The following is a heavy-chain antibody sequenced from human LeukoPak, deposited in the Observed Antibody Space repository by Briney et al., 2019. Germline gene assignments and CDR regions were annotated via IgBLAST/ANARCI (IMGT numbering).Heavy chain of an antibody. J-gene: IGHJ4*02. Sequence: PSETLSLTCTVSGGSIGSYYWSWIRQPPGKGLEWIGYIYYSGSTNYNPSLKSRVTISIDTSKNQFSLKLSSVTAADTAVYYCAGGLGYCSGGSCYSGPYFDYWGQGTLVTVSS. CDR3: AGGLGYCSGGSCYSGPYFDY. V-gene: IGHV4-59*01. CDR2: IYYSGST. D-gene: IGHD2-15*01. CDR1: GGSIGSYY.